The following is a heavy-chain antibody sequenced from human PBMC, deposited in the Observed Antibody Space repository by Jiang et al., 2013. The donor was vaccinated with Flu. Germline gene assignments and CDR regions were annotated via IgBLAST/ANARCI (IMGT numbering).Heavy chain of an antibody. CDR3: TRGAWGSYCSGGSCPFFDY. D-gene: IGHD2-15*01. Sequence: GAEVKKPGASVKVSCKASGYIFTSYDINWVRQATGQGLEWMGWMNPNSGNTGFAPKFQGRVTMTRNTSISTAYMELSSLRSEDTAVYYCTRGAWGSYCSGGSCPFFDYWG. J-gene: IGHJ4*01. CDR2: MNPNSGNT. V-gene: IGHV1-8*01. CDR1: GYIFTSYD.